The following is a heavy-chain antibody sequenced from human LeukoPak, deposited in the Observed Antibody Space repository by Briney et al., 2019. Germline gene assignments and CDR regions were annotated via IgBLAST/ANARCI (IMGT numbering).Heavy chain of an antibody. D-gene: IGHD1-7*01. Sequence: GASVKVSCKASGYIFSHYGISWVRQAPGQGLEWMGLINTYNGNTNYAQKLKGRVTMTTDTSTSTGYMELRSLGSDDTAVYYCARDKSGTEFDYWGQGTLVTVSS. CDR3: ARDKSGTEFDY. V-gene: IGHV1-18*01. J-gene: IGHJ4*02. CDR1: GYIFSHYG. CDR2: INTYNGNT.